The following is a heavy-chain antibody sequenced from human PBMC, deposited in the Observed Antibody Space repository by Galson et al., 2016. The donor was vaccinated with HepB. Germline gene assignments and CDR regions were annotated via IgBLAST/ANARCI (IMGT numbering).Heavy chain of an antibody. D-gene: IGHD6-13*01. Sequence: SLRLSCAASGFTFSIYAMSWVRQAPGKGLEWVSSISGRDGSTTYADSVKGRFTISRDNSINPLSLQMNSLRPDDTAVYYCAKGEPQPPGSPYYDYYYMDVWGKGTTVTVSS. CDR3: AKGEPQPPGSPYYDYYYMDV. CDR2: ISGRDGST. V-gene: IGHV3-23*01. CDR1: GFTFSIYA. J-gene: IGHJ6*03.